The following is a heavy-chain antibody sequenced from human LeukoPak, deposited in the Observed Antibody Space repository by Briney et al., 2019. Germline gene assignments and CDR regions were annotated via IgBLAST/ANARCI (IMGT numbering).Heavy chain of an antibody. CDR3: ARPSVDGSGSYPY. V-gene: IGHV5-10-1*01. D-gene: IGHD3-10*01. Sequence: GESLDISLKSSGYRFTCYLISWVPQMPGKGPEVNGMIDPSDSYTNYSPSFQVHVTIPADKSISSAYLQWSSLKASATAMFYCARPSVDGSGSYPYWGQGTLVTVSS. CDR1: GYRFTCYL. CDR2: IDPSDSYT. J-gene: IGHJ4*02.